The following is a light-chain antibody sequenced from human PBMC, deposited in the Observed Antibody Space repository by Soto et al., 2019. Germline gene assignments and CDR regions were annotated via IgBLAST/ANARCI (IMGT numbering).Light chain of an antibody. J-gene: IGKJ1*01. CDR2: DAS. Sequence: DIQMTQSPSTLSASVGDRVTITCRASQSISSYLNWYQQKPGKAPFLLISDASNLERGVPSRFSGSGSGTEFTLTISSMQPDDFATYYCQQYTGYSRTFGQGTKVDIK. CDR1: QSISSY. CDR3: QQYTGYSRT. V-gene: IGKV1-5*01.